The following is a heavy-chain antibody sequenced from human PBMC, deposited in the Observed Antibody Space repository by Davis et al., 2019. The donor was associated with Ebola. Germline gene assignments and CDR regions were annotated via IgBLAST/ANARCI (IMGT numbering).Heavy chain of an antibody. CDR3: ARGPLYYYGMDV. CDR1: GGSISSYY. V-gene: IGHV4-59*01. CDR2: IYYSGST. Sequence: PSETLSLTCTVSGGSISSYYWSWIRQPPGKGLEWIGYIYYSGSTNYNPSLKSRVTISVDTSKNQFSLKLSSVTAADTAVYYCARGPLYYYGMDVWGQGTTVTVSS. J-gene: IGHJ6*02.